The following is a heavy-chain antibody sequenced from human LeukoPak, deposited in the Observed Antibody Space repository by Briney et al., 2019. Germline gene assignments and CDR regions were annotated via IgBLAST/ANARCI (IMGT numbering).Heavy chain of an antibody. J-gene: IGHJ4*02. D-gene: IGHD5-12*01. V-gene: IGHV3-21*01. CDR2: ISSSSSYI. CDR3: ASNSGYDLIFDY. Sequence: GGSLRLSCAASGFTFSSYSMNWVRQAPGKGLEWVSSISSSSSYIYYADSVKGRFTISRDNAKNSLYLQMNSLRAEDTAVYYYASNSGYDLIFDYWGQGTLVTVSS. CDR1: GFTFSSYS.